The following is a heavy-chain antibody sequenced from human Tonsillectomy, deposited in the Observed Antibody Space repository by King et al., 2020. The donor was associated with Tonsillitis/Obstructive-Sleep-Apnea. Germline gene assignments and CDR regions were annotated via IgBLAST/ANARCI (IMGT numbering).Heavy chain of an antibody. V-gene: IGHV1-18*01. Sequence: QLVQSGAEVRKPGASVKVSCKASGYTFTSYGISWVRQAPGQGLEWMGWISAYNGNTNYAQKLQGRVTMTTDTSTSTAYMELRSLRSDDTAVYYCARPLNYGDYVGVFDYWGQGTLVTVSS. CDR2: ISAYNGNT. D-gene: IGHD4-17*01. CDR1: GYTFTSYG. J-gene: IGHJ4*02. CDR3: ARPLNYGDYVGVFDY.